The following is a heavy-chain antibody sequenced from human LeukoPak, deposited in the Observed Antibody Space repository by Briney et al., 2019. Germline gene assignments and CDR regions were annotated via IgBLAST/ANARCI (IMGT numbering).Heavy chain of an antibody. CDR2: IYCSGST. CDR1: GGSISSYY. CDR3: ARVVPNEYYFDY. Sequence: SETLSLTCTVSGGSISSYYWGWIRQPPGKGLEWIGSIYCSGSTYYNPSLKSRVTISVDTSKNQFSLKLSSVTAADTAVYYCARVVPNEYYFDYWGQGTLVTVSS. V-gene: IGHV4-39*01. J-gene: IGHJ4*02. D-gene: IGHD1-1*01.